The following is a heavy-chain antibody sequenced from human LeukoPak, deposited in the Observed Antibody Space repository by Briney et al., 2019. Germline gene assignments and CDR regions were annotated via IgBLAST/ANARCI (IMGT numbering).Heavy chain of an antibody. CDR1: GFTVSSNY. V-gene: IGHV3-53*05. CDR3: AKYKKYYYDSSGYLDY. Sequence: GGSLRLSCAASGFTVSSNYMSWVRQAPGKGLEWVSVIYSGGSTYYADSVKGRFTISRDNSKNTLYLQMNSLRAEDTAVYYCAKYKKYYYDSSGYLDYWGQGTLVTVSS. CDR2: IYSGGST. J-gene: IGHJ4*02. D-gene: IGHD3-22*01.